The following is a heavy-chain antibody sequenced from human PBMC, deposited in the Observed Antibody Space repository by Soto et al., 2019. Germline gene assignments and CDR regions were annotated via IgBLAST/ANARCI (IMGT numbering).Heavy chain of an antibody. CDR2: INPNSGGT. Sequence: QVQLVQSGAEVKKPGASVKVSCKASGYTFTGYYMHWVRQAPGQGLEWMGWINPNSGGTNYAQKFQGRVTMTRDTSISTAYMELSRLRSDDTAVYYCARDSAGGGYYPVAFDIWGQGTMVTVSS. CDR3: ARDSAGGGYYPVAFDI. J-gene: IGHJ3*02. CDR1: GYTFTGYY. D-gene: IGHD3-3*01. V-gene: IGHV1-2*02.